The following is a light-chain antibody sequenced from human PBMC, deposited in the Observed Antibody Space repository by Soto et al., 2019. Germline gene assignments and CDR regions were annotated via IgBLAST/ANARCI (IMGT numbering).Light chain of an antibody. CDR1: QSVSSSY. Sequence: EIVMTQSPATLSVSPGERATLSFRASQSVSSSYLAWYQQKPGQAPRLLIYGASSRATGIPDRFSGSGSGTEFTLTINSLQSEDFAVYYCQQYNNWPRTFGQGTKVDIK. CDR2: GAS. J-gene: IGKJ1*01. CDR3: QQYNNWPRT. V-gene: IGKV3D-15*01.